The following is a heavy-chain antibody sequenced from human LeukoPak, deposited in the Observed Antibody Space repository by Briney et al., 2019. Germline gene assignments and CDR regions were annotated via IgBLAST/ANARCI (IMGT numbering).Heavy chain of an antibody. V-gene: IGHV3-15*01. CDR3: AKRRGLELLYYYYMDV. CDR2: IKRNTDGGTT. J-gene: IGHJ6*03. CDR1: GFTFTNAW. Sequence: GGSLRLSCAASGFTFTNAWMTWVRQAPGKGLEYVGRIKRNTDGGTTDYAAPVKGRFTISRDDSKNTLYLQMNSLRAEDTAVYYCAKRRGLELLYYYYMDVWGKGTTVTVSS. D-gene: IGHD1-7*01.